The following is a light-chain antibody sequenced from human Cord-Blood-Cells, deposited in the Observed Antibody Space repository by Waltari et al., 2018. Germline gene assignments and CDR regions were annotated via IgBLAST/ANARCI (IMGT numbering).Light chain of an antibody. J-gene: IGLJ2*01. CDR2: EVS. CDR1: SSDGGGYNY. CDR3: SSYTSSSHVV. V-gene: IGLV2-14*01. Sequence: QSALTQPASVSGSPGQSITLSCTGTSSDGGGYNYVSWYQQHPGKAPKLMIYEVSNRPSGVSNRFSGSKSGNTASLTISGLQAEDEADYYCSSYTSSSHVVFGGGTKLTVL.